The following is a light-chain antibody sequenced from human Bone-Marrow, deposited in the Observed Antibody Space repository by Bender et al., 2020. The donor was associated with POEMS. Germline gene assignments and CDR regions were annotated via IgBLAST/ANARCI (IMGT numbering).Light chain of an antibody. CDR3: QAWDSNTVV. CDR2: QDS. J-gene: IGLJ2*01. Sequence: SYELTQAPSVSVAPGQTASITCSGDKLGSKYVCWYQQRPGQSPVMVIHQDSRRPSGIPERFSGSNSGNTATLTISGTQAIDEADYYCQAWDSNTVVFGGGTKLTVL. V-gene: IGLV3-1*01. CDR1: KLGSKY.